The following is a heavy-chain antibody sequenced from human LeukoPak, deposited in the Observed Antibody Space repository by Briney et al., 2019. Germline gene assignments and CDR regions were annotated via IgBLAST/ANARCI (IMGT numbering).Heavy chain of an antibody. V-gene: IGHV3-30-3*01. CDR2: VSCDGSNN. CDR3: ARGSWFGELVSAFDI. J-gene: IGHJ3*02. D-gene: IGHD3-10*01. Sequence: GGSLRLSCAASGFTFSSYAMHWVRQAPGKGLEWVALVSCDGSNNYYADSVKGRFTISRDNSKNTLYLQMNSLRAEDTAVYYCARGSWFGELVSAFDIWGQGTMVTVSS. CDR1: GFTFSSYA.